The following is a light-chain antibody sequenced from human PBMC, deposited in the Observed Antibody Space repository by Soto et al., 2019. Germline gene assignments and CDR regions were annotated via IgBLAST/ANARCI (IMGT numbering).Light chain of an antibody. V-gene: IGLV2-23*01. J-gene: IGLJ1*01. Sequence: QSVLTQPPSASGTPGQSITISCTGTSSDVGSYNLVSWYQQHPGKAHKILXXXXXXRPSGVYNRFSGSKSGNTASLTISGLQAEDEADYYCCSYAGSSTYVFGTGTKVTVL. CDR1: SSDVGSYNL. CDR2: XXX. CDR3: CSYAGSSTYV.